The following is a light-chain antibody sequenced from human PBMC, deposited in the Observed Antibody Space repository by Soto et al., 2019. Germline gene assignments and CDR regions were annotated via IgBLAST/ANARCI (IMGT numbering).Light chain of an antibody. Sequence: EILMTQSPSTLSVSPGERATLSCGASQSVNSRLAWYQQKPGQTPRLLIYDASTRATGIPTRFTGSGSGTDFTLTISSLQYEDFPVYYCQQYNNWPWTFGQGTKVDI. CDR2: DAS. CDR1: QSVNSR. CDR3: QQYNNWPWT. V-gene: IGKV3-15*01. J-gene: IGKJ1*01.